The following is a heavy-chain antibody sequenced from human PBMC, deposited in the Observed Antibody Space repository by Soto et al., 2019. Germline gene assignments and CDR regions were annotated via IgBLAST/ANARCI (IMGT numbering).Heavy chain of an antibody. CDR2: IYYSGST. D-gene: IGHD2-15*01. V-gene: IGHV4-39*01. CDR3: ARHTPAISISDH. Sequence: SETLCLTCTVSGGSISSSSYYGGWIRQPPGKGLEWIGSIYYSGSTYYNPSLKSRVTISVDTSKNQFSLKLSSVTAADTAVYYCARHTPAISISDHWGQATLVTVSS. J-gene: IGHJ4*02. CDR1: GGSISSSSYY.